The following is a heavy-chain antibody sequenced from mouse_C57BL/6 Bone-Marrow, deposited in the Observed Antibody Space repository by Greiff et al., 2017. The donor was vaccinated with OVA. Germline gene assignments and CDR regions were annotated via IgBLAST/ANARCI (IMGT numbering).Heavy chain of an antibody. CDR1: GFTFSDFY. CDR2: SRNKANDYTT. V-gene: IGHV7-1*01. Sequence: EVKLQESGGGLVQSGRSLRLSCATSGFTFSDFYMEWVRHAPGKGLEWIAASRNKANDYTTEYSASVKGRFIVSRDTSQSILYLQMNALRAEDTAIYYCARDDYYWYFDVWGTGTTVTVSS. CDR3: ARDDYYWYFDV. J-gene: IGHJ1*03.